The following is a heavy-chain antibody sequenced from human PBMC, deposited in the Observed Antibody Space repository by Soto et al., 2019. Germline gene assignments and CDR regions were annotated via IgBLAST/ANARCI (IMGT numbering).Heavy chain of an antibody. Sequence: ASVKVSCKASGYTFTGYYMHWVRQAPGQGLEWMGWINPNNGVTNYAQKFQGRVTMARDTSISTAYMELSRLRSDDTAVYFCAKDSYYDILTGYSRNAFDIWGQGTMVTVSS. V-gene: IGHV1-2*02. J-gene: IGHJ3*02. D-gene: IGHD3-9*01. CDR2: INPNNGVT. CDR3: AKDSYYDILTGYSRNAFDI. CDR1: GYTFTGYY.